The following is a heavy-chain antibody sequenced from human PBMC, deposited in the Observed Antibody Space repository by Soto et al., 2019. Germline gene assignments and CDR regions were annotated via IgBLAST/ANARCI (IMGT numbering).Heavy chain of an antibody. CDR1: GYTFTSYG. V-gene: IGHV1-18*01. J-gene: IGHJ5*02. CDR3: ARGRVVVPAAIPVLSWFDP. CDR2: ISAYNGNT. D-gene: IGHD2-2*02. Sequence: ASVKVSCKASGYTFTSYGISWVRQAPGQGLEWMGWISAYNGNTNYAQKLQGRVTMTTDTSTSTAYMELRSLRSDDTAVYYCARGRVVVPAAIPVLSWFDPWGQGTLVTVSS.